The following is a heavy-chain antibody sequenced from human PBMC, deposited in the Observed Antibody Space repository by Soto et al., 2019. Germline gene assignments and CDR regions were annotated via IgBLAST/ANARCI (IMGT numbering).Heavy chain of an antibody. D-gene: IGHD3-3*02. CDR1: GDSITSSDFY. Sequence: SETLSLTCTVSGDSITSSDFYWGWVRQPPGKGLEWIGSIFYLGSSYYNPSLKSRVTMSVDTSKNQFSLRLRSVTAADTALYFCARHSLALRKNNWFDPWGQGIMVTVSS. CDR2: IFYLGSS. J-gene: IGHJ5*02. CDR3: ARHSLALRKNNWFDP. V-gene: IGHV4-39*01.